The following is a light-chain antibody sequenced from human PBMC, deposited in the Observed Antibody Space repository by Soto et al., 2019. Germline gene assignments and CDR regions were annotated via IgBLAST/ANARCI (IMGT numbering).Light chain of an antibody. CDR2: DAS. V-gene: IGKV3-11*01. CDR3: QRRMKWPLT. CDR1: QSVSSS. Sequence: EIVLTQSPATLSLSPGDRATLSCRASQSVSSSLLCYQQNPGQTPRLLLYDASNRATGIPARFSGSGSETDFTLTLSSLEPADFAVYYCQRRMKWPLTFGQGTRRESK. J-gene: IGKJ5*01.